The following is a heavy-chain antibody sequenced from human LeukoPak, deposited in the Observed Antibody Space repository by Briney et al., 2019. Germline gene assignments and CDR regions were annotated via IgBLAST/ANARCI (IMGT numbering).Heavy chain of an antibody. CDR3: ARENLAATGIDY. CDR1: GFVFSSHS. V-gene: IGHV3-21*01. J-gene: IGHJ4*02. Sequence: PGGSLRLSCVASGFVFSSHSLNWVRQAPGKGLEWVSSISSSGAYIYYADSLKGRFTISRDNAKKSVYLQMNSLRAEDTAVYYCARENLAATGIDYWGRGTLVTVPS. D-gene: IGHD6-13*01. CDR2: ISSSGAYI.